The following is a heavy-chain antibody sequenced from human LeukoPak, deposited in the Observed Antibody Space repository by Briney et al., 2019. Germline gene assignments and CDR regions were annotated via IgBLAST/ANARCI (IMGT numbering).Heavy chain of an antibody. J-gene: IGHJ4*02. CDR1: GYTFTSYG. CDR3: ARDRSSGWYEQTNFDY. V-gene: IGHV1-18*01. Sequence: ASVKVSCKASGYTFTSYGISWVRQAPGQGLEWMGWISAYNGNTNYAQKLQGRVTMTTDTSTSTAYMELRSLRSDDTAVYYCARDRSSGWYEQTNFDYWGQGTLVTVSS. CDR2: ISAYNGNT. D-gene: IGHD6-13*01.